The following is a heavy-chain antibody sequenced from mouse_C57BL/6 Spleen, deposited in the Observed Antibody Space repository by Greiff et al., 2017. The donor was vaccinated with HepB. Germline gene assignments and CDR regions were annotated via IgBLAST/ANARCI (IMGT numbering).Heavy chain of an antibody. V-gene: IGHV14-4*01. CDR3: TTSFDYGSRGWYFDV. CDR1: GFNIKDDY. Sequence: VQLQQSGAELVRPGASVKLSCTASGFNIKDDYMHWVKQRPEQGLEWIGWIDPENGDTEYASKFQGKATITADTSSNTAYLQLSSLTSEDTAVYYCTTSFDYGSRGWYFDVWGTGTTVTVSS. D-gene: IGHD1-1*01. CDR2: IDPENGDT. J-gene: IGHJ1*03.